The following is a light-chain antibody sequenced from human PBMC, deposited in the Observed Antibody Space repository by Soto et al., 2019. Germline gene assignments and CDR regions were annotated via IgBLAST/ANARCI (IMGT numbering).Light chain of an antibody. J-gene: IGKJ4*01. Sequence: ETVLTQSPGTLSLSPGERATLSCRASQTVTSNYLAWYQQKPGQAPRLLIYGASSRATGIPDRFSGSGSGTDFTLTVSRLEPEDFAVYYCQQYGSSPLTFGGGPKVDIK. CDR2: GAS. CDR1: QTVTSNY. V-gene: IGKV3-20*01. CDR3: QQYGSSPLT.